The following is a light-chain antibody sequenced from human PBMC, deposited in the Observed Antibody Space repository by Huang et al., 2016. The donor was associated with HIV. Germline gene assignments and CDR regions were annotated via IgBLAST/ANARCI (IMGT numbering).Light chain of an antibody. CDR3: QQYYNWPPLT. CDR1: QSVTSN. J-gene: IGKJ4*01. V-gene: IGKV3-15*01. Sequence: EIVMTQSPATLSVSPGERATLSCRASQSVTSNLAWYQQKPGQAPRRLIYGASTRATGSPARFSGSGSGTEFTLTISSLQSEDFAGYYCQQYYNWPPLTFGGGTKVEIK. CDR2: GAS.